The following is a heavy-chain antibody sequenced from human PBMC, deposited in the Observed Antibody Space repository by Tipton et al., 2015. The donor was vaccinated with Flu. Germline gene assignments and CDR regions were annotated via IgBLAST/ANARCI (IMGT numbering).Heavy chain of an antibody. CDR1: GGPFSTPQYI. CDR3: ARSLTYYYDSSGYAFDI. J-gene: IGHJ3*02. V-gene: IGHV4-61*02. Sequence: LRLSCTVSGGPFSTPQYIWTWVRRPAGKGLEWIGRIHYNGVTNYNPSLESRVTVSKDTSKNQFFLKLTSVTAADTAMYYCARSLTYYYDSSGYAFDIWGQGTMVTVSS. CDR2: IHYNGVT. D-gene: IGHD3-22*01.